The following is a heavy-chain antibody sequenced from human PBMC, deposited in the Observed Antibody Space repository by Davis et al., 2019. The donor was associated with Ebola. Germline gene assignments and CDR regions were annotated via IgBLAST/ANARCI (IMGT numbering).Heavy chain of an antibody. CDR3: ARDPSITIFGVGGMDV. CDR1: GFTFSSYA. CDR2: ISYDGSNK. D-gene: IGHD3-3*01. V-gene: IGHV3-30-3*01. Sequence: GESLKISCAASGFTFSSYAMHWVRQAPGKGLEWVAVISYDGSNKYYADSVKGRFTISRDNSKNTLYLQMNSLRAEDTAVYYCARDPSITIFGVGGMDVWGKGTTVTVSS. J-gene: IGHJ6*03.